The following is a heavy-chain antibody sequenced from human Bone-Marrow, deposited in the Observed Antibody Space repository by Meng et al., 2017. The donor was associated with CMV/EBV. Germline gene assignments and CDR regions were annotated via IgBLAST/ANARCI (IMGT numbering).Heavy chain of an antibody. CDR1: FTCSSYD. V-gene: IGHV3-30-3*02. CDR2: ISYDGSNK. J-gene: IGHJ2*01. Sequence: FTCSSYDMHWVRQAPGKVLEWVAVISYDGSNKCYADSVKGRFTISRDNSKNTLYLQMNSLRAEDTAVYYCAKKMCSGGSCYWGYFDLWGRGTLVTVSS. CDR3: AKKMCSGGSCYWGYFDL. D-gene: IGHD2-15*01.